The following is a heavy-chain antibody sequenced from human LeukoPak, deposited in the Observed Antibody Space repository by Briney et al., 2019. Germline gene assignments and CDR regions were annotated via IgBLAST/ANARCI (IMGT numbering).Heavy chain of an antibody. D-gene: IGHD1-26*01. CDR3: ARGFRGSFYVWDAFHI. Sequence: SETLSLTCAVYGGSFSGCYWSWIRQPPGKGLEWIGEINHSGSANYNPSLKSRVTISVDTSKNQFSLKLSSVTAADTAVYYCARGFRGSFYVWDAFHIWGQGTMVTVSS. CDR2: INHSGSA. V-gene: IGHV4-34*01. J-gene: IGHJ3*02. CDR1: GGSFSGCY.